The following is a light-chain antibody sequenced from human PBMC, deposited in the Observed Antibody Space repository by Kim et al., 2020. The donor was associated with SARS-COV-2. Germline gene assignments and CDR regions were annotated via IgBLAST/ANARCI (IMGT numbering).Light chain of an antibody. J-gene: IGLJ1*01. CDR2: KDN. V-gene: IGLV3-25*03. CDR1: TLPSNQ. Sequence: SPGQTPMITCSGDTLPSNQTYWYQQKSGPAPLLVIYKDNERPSGIPGRFSGSSSGTTVTLTISGVQAEDDADYYCQSADGSGTYVFGTGTKVTVL. CDR3: QSADGSGTYV.